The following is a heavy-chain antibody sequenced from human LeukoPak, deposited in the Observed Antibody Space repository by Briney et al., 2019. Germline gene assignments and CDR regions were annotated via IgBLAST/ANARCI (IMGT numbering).Heavy chain of an antibody. CDR1: GFTFSSYG. CDR3: AKEVYSGHPYYYGMDV. D-gene: IGHD5-12*01. V-gene: IGHV3-30*18. CDR2: ISYDGSNK. Sequence: GGSLRLSCAASGFTFSSYGMHWVRQAPGEGLEWVAVISYDGSNKYYADSVKGRFTISRDNSKNTLYLQVNSLRAEDTAVYYCAKEVYSGHPYYYGMDVWGQGTTVAVSS. J-gene: IGHJ6*02.